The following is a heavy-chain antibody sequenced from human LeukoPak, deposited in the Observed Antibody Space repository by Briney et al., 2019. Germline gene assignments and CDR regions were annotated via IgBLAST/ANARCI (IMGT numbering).Heavy chain of an antibody. Sequence: QPGGSLRLSCAASGFTFSSYAMSWVRQAPGKGLEWVSAISGSGGSAYSADSVKGRFTISRDNSKNTLYLQMNSLRAEDTAVYYCAKPGGYGDFTPCPFDYWGQGTLVTVSS. CDR3: AKPGGYGDFTPCPFDY. D-gene: IGHD4-17*01. V-gene: IGHV3-23*01. CDR2: ISGSGGSA. J-gene: IGHJ4*02. CDR1: GFTFSSYA.